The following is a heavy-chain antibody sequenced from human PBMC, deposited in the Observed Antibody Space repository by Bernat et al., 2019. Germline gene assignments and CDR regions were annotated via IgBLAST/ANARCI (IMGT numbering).Heavy chain of an antibody. CDR3: ARNSGSPDY. V-gene: IGHV3-11*06. J-gene: IGHJ4*02. D-gene: IGHD1-26*01. Sequence: VQLVESGGGLVQPGGSLRLSCTASGFTFSDYYMTWIRQAPGKGLEWVSYISGSSNYINYADSVKGRFTISRDNAKNSLYLQMNSLRAEDTAVYYCARNSGSPDYWGQGTLVTVSS. CDR1: GFTFSDYY. CDR2: ISGSSNYI.